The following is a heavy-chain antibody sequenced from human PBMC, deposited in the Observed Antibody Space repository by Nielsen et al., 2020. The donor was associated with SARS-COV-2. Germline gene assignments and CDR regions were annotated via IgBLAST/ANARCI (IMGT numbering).Heavy chain of an antibody. CDR1: GGSFSGHY. D-gene: IGHD3-3*01. CDR2: ITHAGTT. J-gene: IGHJ4*02. Sequence: SETLSLTCAVYGGSFSGHYWSWIRPTPGKGLEWIGEITHAGTTNYNPSLQSRVTISLDTSKKQFSLRLSSLTAADTAVYYCAGTLTIFGVAPTLDYWGQGTLVTVSS. V-gene: IGHV4-34*01. CDR3: AGTLTIFGVAPTLDY.